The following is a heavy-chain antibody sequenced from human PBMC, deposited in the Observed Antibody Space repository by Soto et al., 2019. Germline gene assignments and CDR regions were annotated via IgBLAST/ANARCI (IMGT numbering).Heavy chain of an antibody. CDR2: ISAYNGNT. J-gene: IGHJ4*02. D-gene: IGHD1-26*01. CDR3: ARDTLIVGATLFIVGRVYYFDY. Sequence: ASVKVSCKASGYTFTSYGISWVRQAPGQGLEWMGWISAYNGNTNYAQKLQGRVTMTTDTSTSTAYMELRSLRSDDTAVYYCARDTLIVGATLFIVGRVYYFDYWGQGTLVTVTS. CDR1: GYTFTSYG. V-gene: IGHV1-18*01.